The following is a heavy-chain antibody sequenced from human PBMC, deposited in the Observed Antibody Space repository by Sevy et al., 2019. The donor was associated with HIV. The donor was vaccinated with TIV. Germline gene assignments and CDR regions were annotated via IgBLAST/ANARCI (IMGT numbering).Heavy chain of an antibody. D-gene: IGHD6-19*01. CDR3: AREGGYTSAWSPGNH. CDR1: GFTFNTHA. V-gene: IGHV3-30*04. J-gene: IGHJ4*02. Sequence: GGSLRLSCAASGFTFNTHAMHWVRQAPGKGLEWVALISYDGITKYYADSVKGRLTISRDNSKNTLSLQMNSLRVEDTAVYYCAREGGYTSAWSPGNHWGQGTLVTVSS. CDR2: ISYDGITK.